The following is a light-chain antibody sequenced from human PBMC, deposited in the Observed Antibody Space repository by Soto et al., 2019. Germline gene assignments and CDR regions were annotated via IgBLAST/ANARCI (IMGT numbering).Light chain of an antibody. Sequence: DITQNLSPYTLSASIGDRVTITCRSSESISSWLAWYQQKPGKAPKLLIYDVSSLESGVPSRFSGSGSGTEFTLTISSLQPDDFAAYYCQQHNSYPCTFGQGTKVDIK. V-gene: IGKV1-5*01. J-gene: IGKJ1*01. CDR1: ESISSW. CDR3: QQHNSYPCT. CDR2: DVS.